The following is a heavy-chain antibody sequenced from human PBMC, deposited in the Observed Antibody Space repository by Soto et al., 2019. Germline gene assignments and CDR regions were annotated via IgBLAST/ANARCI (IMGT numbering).Heavy chain of an antibody. D-gene: IGHD4-4*01. CDR3: ARETYSNYGGWIDF. J-gene: IGHJ4*02. CDR2: IYHSGGT. Sequence: SETLSLTCTVSDGSITRGNWWTWVLQPPGKGLEWIGEIYHSGGTNYKPSLESRVSISVDKSKSQISLRVNSVTAADTAVYYCARETYSNYGGWIDFWGQGALVTVSS. CDR1: DGSITRGNW. V-gene: IGHV4-4*02.